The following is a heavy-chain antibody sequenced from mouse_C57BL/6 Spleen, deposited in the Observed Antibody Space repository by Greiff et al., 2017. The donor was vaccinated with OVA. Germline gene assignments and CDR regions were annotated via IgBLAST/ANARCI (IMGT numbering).Heavy chain of an antibody. J-gene: IGHJ4*01. CDR1: GYTFTSYW. V-gene: IGHV1-61*01. Sequence: VQLQQPGAELVRPGSSVKLSCKASGYTFTSYWMDWVKQRPGQGLEWIGNIYPSDSETHYTQKFKDKATLTVDKSSSTAYMQLSSLTSEDSAVYYCARREGLRGYAMDYWGQGTSVTVSS. CDR3: ARREGLRGYAMDY. D-gene: IGHD2-4*01. CDR2: IYPSDSET.